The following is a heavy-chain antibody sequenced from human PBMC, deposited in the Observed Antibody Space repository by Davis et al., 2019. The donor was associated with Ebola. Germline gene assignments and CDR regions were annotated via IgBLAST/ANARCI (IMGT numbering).Heavy chain of an antibody. V-gene: IGHV4-34*01. CDR2: INHSGST. Sequence: MPSETLSLTCAVYGGSFSGYYWSWIRQPPGKGLEWIGEINHSGSTNYNPSLKSRVTISVDTSKNQFSLKLSSVTAADTAQYYCARVLGNGDLLLDYWGQGTLVTVSS. CDR1: GGSFSGYY. D-gene: IGHD4-17*01. J-gene: IGHJ4*02. CDR3: ARVLGNGDLLLDY.